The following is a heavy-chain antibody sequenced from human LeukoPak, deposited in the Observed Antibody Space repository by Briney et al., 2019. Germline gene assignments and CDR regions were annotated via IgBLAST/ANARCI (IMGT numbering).Heavy chain of an antibody. J-gene: IGHJ4*02. CDR2: IYSGGSA. CDR1: GSAFSSNW. Sequence: PGGSLRLSCAASGSAFSSNWMHWVRQAPGKGLEWVSVIYSGGSAYYADSVKGRFTVSRDNSKNTVSLQMNSLRDEDTAVYYCAKAGMVVSAYFDYWGQGTLVTVSS. D-gene: IGHD2-21*01. CDR3: AKAGMVVSAYFDY. V-gene: IGHV3-66*02.